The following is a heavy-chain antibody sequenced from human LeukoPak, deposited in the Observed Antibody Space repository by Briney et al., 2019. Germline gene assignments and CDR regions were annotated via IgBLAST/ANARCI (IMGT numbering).Heavy chain of an antibody. CDR1: GFTFSSYS. Sequence: PGGSLRLSCAASGFTFSSYSMNWVRQAPGKGLEWVSSISSSSSYIYYADSVKGRFTISRDNAKNSLYLQMNSLRAEDTAVYYCARDHLRIPIMVRGVIIGHNWFDPWGQGTLVTVSS. D-gene: IGHD3-10*01. V-gene: IGHV3-21*01. J-gene: IGHJ5*02. CDR2: ISSSSSYI. CDR3: ARDHLRIPIMVRGVIIGHNWFDP.